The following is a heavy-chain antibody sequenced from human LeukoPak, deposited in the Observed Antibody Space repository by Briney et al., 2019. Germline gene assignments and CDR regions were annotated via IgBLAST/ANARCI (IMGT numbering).Heavy chain of an antibody. D-gene: IGHD5-12*01. Sequence: GGSLRLSCVASGFTFSGSWMTWVRQAPGKGLELVANIKQDESEKYYVDSVKGRFTISRDNAKNLLYLQMNSLRAEDTAVYYCARDRRRYSGRSGDYFDYWGQGTLVTVSS. V-gene: IGHV3-7*01. J-gene: IGHJ4*02. CDR3: ARDRRRYSGRSGDYFDY. CDR1: GFTFSGSW. CDR2: IKQDESEK.